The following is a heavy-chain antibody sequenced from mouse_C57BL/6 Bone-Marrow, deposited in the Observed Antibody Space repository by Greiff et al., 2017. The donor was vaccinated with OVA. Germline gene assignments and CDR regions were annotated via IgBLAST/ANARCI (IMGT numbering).Heavy chain of an antibody. V-gene: IGHV1-87*01. CDR3: SEDSAVYYCACGDDYDGHMDY. J-gene: IGHJ4*01. Sequence: QVQLQQSGPELARPWASVKISCQAFYTFSRRVHFAIRDTNYWMQRVKQRPGQGLEWIGAIYPGNGDTSYNQKFKGKATLTADKSSSTAYMQLSSRTSEDSAVYYCACGDDYDGHMDYWGQGTSVTVSS. CDR1: YTFSRRVH. CDR2: GQGLEWIG. D-gene: IGHD2-4*01.